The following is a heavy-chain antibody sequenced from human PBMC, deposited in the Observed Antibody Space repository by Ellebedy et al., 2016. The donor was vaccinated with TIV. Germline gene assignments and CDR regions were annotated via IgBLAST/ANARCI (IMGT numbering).Heavy chain of an antibody. J-gene: IGHJ4*02. CDR2: VYHFENTDYN. CDR1: GYSIGSGYS. D-gene: IGHD6-13*01. Sequence: GSLRLSCAVSGYSIGSGYSWGWIRQPPGKGLEWIGSVYHFENTDYNYYNPSLKSRVTVSGDTSNNHFSLNLTSVTAADTAVYYCARSGFSTFDFDYWGQGSQVTVSS. CDR3: ARSGFSTFDFDY. V-gene: IGHV4-38-2*01.